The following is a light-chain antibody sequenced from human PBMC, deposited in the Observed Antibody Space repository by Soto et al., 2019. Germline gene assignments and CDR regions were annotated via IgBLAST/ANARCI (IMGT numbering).Light chain of an antibody. J-gene: IGKJ1*01. CDR2: GAS. CDR1: QGIDSY. Sequence: DIPMTQSPTSLSASVEDRVTISCRASQGIDSYLAGYQQKPGKAPRLLISGASSVQSGVPPRFSGSGSATQFILTNGRLRLEHLATYYCQQTASAAPWTFGQGTQVEI. CDR3: QQTASAAPWT. V-gene: IGKV1-39*01.